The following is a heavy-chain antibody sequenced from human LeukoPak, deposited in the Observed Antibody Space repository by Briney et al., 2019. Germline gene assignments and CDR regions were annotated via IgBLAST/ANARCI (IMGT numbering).Heavy chain of an antibody. CDR2: INHSGST. CDR3: ARGRGDSSSRRRFDY. D-gene: IGHD6-13*01. CDR1: GGSISSYY. J-gene: IGHJ4*02. V-gene: IGHV4-34*01. Sequence: SETPSLTCTVSGGSISSYYWSWIRQPPGKGLEWIGEINHSGSTNYNPSLKSRVTISVDTSKNQFSLKLSSVTAADTAVYYCARGRGDSSSRRRFDYWGQGTLVTVSS.